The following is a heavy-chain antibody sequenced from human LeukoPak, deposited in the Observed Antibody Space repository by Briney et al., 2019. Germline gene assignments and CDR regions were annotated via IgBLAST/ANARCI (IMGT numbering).Heavy chain of an antibody. V-gene: IGHV4-59*01. D-gene: IGHD2-21*02. CDR3: ARVRWGDFDP. CDR2: VYYSGLN. Sequence: PSETLSLTCNVSGDSILSSYWAWIRQPPGKGLEWIGYVYYSGLNNFNPSLKSRVTGSVDTSKSQVSLTLNSVTAADTAIYYCARVRWGDFDPWGQGILVTVSS. CDR1: GDSILSSY. J-gene: IGHJ5*02.